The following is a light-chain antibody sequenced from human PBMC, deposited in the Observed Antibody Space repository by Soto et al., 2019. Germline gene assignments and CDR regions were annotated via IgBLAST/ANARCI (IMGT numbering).Light chain of an antibody. V-gene: IGLV2-8*01. J-gene: IGLJ1*01. CDR3: SSYAGSKNEV. CDR2: EVS. CDR1: SSDVGGYNY. Sequence: QSALTQPPSASGSPGQSVTISCTGTSSDVGGYNYVSWYQQHPGKAPKLMIYEVSNRPAGVPDRFSGSKSGNTASLTVSGLQDEDESDYYCSSYAGSKNEVVGSGTKVTVL.